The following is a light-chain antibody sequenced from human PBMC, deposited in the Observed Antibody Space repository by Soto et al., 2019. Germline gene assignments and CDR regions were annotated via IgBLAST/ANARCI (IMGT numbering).Light chain of an antibody. CDR1: QSVSSSY. V-gene: IGKV3-20*01. CDR2: GAS. Sequence: EIVLTQSPGTLSLSPGERATLSCRASQSVSSSYLAWHQQKPGQAPRLLIYGASSRATGIPDRFSGSGSGTDSTLTISRLEPEDFAVYYCQQYGSSPYTFGQGTKLEIK. J-gene: IGKJ2*01. CDR3: QQYGSSPYT.